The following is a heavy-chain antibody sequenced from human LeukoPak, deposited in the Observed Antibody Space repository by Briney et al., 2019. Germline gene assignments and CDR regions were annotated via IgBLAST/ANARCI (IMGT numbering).Heavy chain of an antibody. CDR3: ARALYYYGSGSYYRYYGMDV. D-gene: IGHD3-10*01. J-gene: IGHJ6*02. CDR1: GGSISSYY. V-gene: IGHV4-59*12. Sequence: SETLSLTCTVSGGSISSYYGSWIRQPPGKGLEGSGYIYYSGSTNYNPSLKSRVTISVDTSKNQFSLKLSSVTAADTAVYYCARALYYYGSGSYYRYYGMDVWGQGTTVTVSS. CDR2: IYYSGST.